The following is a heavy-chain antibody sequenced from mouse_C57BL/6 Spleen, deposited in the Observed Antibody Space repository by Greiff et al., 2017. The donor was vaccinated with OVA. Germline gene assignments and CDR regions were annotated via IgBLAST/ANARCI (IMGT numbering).Heavy chain of an antibody. CDR1: GYSITSGYY. CDR2: ISYDGSN. Sequence: VQLQQSGPGLVKPSQSLSLTCSVTGYSITSGYYWNWIRQFPGNKLEWMGYISYDGSNNYNPSLKNRISITRDTSKNQFFLKLNSVTTEDTATYYCARMGDNPFAYWGQGTLVTVSA. V-gene: IGHV3-6*01. D-gene: IGHD3-2*01. J-gene: IGHJ3*01. CDR3: ARMGDNPFAY.